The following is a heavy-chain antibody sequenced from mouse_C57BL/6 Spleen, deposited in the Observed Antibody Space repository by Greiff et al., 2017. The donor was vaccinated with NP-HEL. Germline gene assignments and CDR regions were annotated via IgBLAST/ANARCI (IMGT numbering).Heavy chain of an antibody. J-gene: IGHJ2*01. V-gene: IGHV1-22*01. CDR1: GYTFTDYN. Sequence: EVQLQQSGPELVKPGASVKMSCKASGYTFTDYNMHWVKQSHGKSLEWIGYINPNNGGTSYNQKFKGKATLTVNKSSSTAYMELRSLTSEDSAVYYCARSDYYGSSPWYFVYWGQGTTLTVSS. D-gene: IGHD1-1*01. CDR3: ARSDYYGSSPWYFVY. CDR2: INPNNGGT.